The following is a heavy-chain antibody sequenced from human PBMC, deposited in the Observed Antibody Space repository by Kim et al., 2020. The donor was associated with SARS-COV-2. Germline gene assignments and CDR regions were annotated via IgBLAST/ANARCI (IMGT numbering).Heavy chain of an antibody. Sequence: TANSSATAYAASVKCRFTISRDDSKNTAYLQMNSLRAEDTAVYYCTRHLDWGQGTLVTVSS. CDR2: TANSSAT. CDR3: TRHLD. J-gene: IGHJ4*02. V-gene: IGHV3-73*01.